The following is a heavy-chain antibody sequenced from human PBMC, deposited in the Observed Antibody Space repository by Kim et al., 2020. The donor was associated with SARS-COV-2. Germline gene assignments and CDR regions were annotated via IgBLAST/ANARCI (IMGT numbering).Heavy chain of an antibody. CDR3: ARHITKDVWYYFDF. CDR1: GDSMNGYD. V-gene: IGHV4-59*08. Sequence: SETLSLTCSVSGDSMNGYDWSWIRQPPGKGLEWIGNIYYTGNTDYNPSLKSRVTISVDTSKNEFSLRLSSVTAADTAIYYCARHITKDVWYYFDFWGQGALATVS. CDR2: IYYTGNT. D-gene: IGHD2-8*02. J-gene: IGHJ4*02.